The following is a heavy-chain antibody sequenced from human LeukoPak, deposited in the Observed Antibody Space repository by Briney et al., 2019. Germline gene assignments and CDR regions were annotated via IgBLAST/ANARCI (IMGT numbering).Heavy chain of an antibody. CDR3: ASLAPFDY. J-gene: IGHJ4*02. Sequence: SETLSLTCTVSGGSINSGGYYWSWIRQPPGKGLEWIGYIYHSGSTYYNPSLKSRVTISVDRSKNQFSLKLSSVTAADTAVYYCASLAPFDYWGQGTLVTVSS. CDR2: IYHSGST. V-gene: IGHV4-30-2*01. CDR1: GGSINSGGYY. D-gene: IGHD3-3*02.